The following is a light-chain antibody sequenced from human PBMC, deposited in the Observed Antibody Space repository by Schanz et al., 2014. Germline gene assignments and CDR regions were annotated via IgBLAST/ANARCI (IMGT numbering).Light chain of an antibody. CDR3: QQYTNSLLT. CDR2: GAS. J-gene: IGKJ4*01. Sequence: EIVLTQSPGTVSLSPGERVTLSCRASQSVTSSDLAWFQQKPGQPPRLLIYGASSRASGIPDRFSGSGSGTDFTLTISRLEPEDFALYFCQQYTNSLLTFGGGTKVEIK. CDR1: QSVTSSD. V-gene: IGKV3-20*01.